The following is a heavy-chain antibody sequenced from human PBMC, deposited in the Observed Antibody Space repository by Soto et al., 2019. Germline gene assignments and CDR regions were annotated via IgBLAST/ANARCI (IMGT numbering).Heavy chain of an antibody. D-gene: IGHD4-17*01. J-gene: IGHJ4*02. CDR1: GGSISSHY. Sequence: QVQLQESGPGLVKPSETLSLTCTVSGGSISSHYWSWIRHSPGKGLEWIGYIYYTGSTNYNPSLKSRVTISLDTSKDQFSLKLSSVPAADTAVYYCARVTVTTGYYFFDYWGQGTLATVSS. CDR3: ARVTVTTGYYFFDY. CDR2: IYYTGST. V-gene: IGHV4-59*11.